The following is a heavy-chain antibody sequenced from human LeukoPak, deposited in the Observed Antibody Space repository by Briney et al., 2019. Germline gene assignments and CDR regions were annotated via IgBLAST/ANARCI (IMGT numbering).Heavy chain of an antibody. CDR1: GFTVSSNY. V-gene: IGHV3-53*01. D-gene: IGHD1-26*01. J-gene: IGHJ4*02. CDR3: AGRDGFSSGSYNY. Sequence: GGSLRLSCAASGFTVSSNYMSWVRQAPGKGLEWVSVIYSGGSTYYADSVKGRFTISRDNSKNTLYLQMNSLRAEDTAVYYCAGRDGFSSGSYNYWGQETLVTVSS. CDR2: IYSGGST.